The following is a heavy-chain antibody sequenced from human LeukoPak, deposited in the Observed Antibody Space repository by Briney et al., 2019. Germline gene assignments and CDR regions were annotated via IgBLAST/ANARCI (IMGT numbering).Heavy chain of an antibody. CDR1: GYTFTGYY. Sequence: ASVKVSCKASGYTFTGYYMHWVRQAPGQGLEWMGWINPNSGGTNYAQKFQGRVTMTRDTSISTAYMELSRLRSDDTAVYYCAREPALRAVAGTRMDYWGQGTLVTVSS. V-gene: IGHV1-2*02. CDR3: AREPALRAVAGTRMDY. J-gene: IGHJ4*02. CDR2: INPNSGGT. D-gene: IGHD6-19*01.